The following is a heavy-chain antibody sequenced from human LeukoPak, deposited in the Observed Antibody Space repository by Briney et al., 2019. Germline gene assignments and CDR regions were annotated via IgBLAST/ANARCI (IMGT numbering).Heavy chain of an antibody. CDR2: IYYSGST. V-gene: IGHV4-59*01. J-gene: IGHJ5*02. CDR3: ARVPRIEAGATGDWFDP. D-gene: IGHD6-13*01. CDR1: GGSFSGYH. Sequence: SETLSLTCAVYGGSFSGYHWSWIRQPPGKGLEWIGYIYYSGSTNYNPSLKSRVTISVDTSKNQFFLNLRSVTAADTAVYYCARVPRIEAGATGDWFDPWGQGTVVTVSS.